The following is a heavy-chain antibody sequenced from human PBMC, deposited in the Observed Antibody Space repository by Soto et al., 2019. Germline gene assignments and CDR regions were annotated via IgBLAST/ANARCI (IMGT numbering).Heavy chain of an antibody. D-gene: IGHD4-17*01. V-gene: IGHV4-34*01. J-gene: IGHJ4*02. Sequence: SETLSLTCAVYGGSFSGYYWSWIRQPPGKGLEWIGEINHSGSTNYNPSLKSRVTISVDTSKNQFSLKLSSVTAADTAVYYCASFYPDTVTRLWGQGTRVTVSS. CDR1: GGSFSGYY. CDR3: ASFYPDTVTRL. CDR2: INHSGST.